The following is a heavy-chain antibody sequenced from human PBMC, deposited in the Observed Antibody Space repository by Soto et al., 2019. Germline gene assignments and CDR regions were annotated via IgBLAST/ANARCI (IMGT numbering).Heavy chain of an antibody. CDR3: AAGEPLHY. D-gene: IGHD3-10*01. Sequence: PGGSLRLSCVGSGFSFSNHGMHWVRQAPGKGLEWVAIIWYDGSNKYYADSVKGRFTISRDNSKNTMYLQMNSLGVEDTAMYYCAAGEPLHYRGQGTLVTVSS. V-gene: IGHV3-33*01. CDR2: IWYDGSNK. J-gene: IGHJ4*02. CDR1: GFSFSNHG.